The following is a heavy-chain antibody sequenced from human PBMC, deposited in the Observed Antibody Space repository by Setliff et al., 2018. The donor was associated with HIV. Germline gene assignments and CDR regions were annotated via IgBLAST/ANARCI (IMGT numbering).Heavy chain of an antibody. J-gene: IGHJ4*02. CDR2: IYYSGKT. Sequence: PSETLSLTCIVSGDFISSGSYYWNWIRQPPGKGLEWIGKIYYSGKTDYNPSLESRVTFSVDTSKNQFALKLTSVTAADTAVYYCARAFYGISAGYYYFDVWGQGALVTVSS. CDR3: ARAFYGISAGYYYFDV. V-gene: IGHV4-61*01. D-gene: IGHD3-9*01. CDR1: GDFISSGSYY.